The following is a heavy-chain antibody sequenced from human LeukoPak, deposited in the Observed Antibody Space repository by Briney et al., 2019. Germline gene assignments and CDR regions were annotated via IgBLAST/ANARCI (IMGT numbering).Heavy chain of an antibody. D-gene: IGHD6-19*01. Sequence: KASETLSLTCAVYGGSFSGYYWSWTRQPPGKGLEWIGEINHSGSTNYNPSLKSRVTISVDTSKNQFSLKLSSVTAADTAVYYCARGGGWYRSWFDPWGQGTLVTVSS. CDR1: GGSFSGYY. J-gene: IGHJ5*02. V-gene: IGHV4-34*01. CDR2: INHSGST. CDR3: ARGGGWYRSWFDP.